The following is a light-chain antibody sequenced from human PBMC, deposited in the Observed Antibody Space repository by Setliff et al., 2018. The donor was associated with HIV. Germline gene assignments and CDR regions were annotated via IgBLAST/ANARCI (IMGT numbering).Light chain of an antibody. CDR1: SSDIGGYNS. Sequence: QSALTQPASVSGSPGQSITIPCTGTSSDIGGYNSVSWYQQHPDKAPKLMIYDVTKRPSGVSNRFSGSKSGNTASLTISGLQAEDEADYYCCSYADSNTLGFGTGTRSPS. CDR2: DVT. CDR3: CSYADSNTLG. J-gene: IGLJ1*01. V-gene: IGLV2-23*02.